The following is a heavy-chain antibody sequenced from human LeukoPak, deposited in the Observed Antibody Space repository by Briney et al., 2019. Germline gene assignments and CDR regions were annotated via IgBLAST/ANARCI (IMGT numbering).Heavy chain of an antibody. CDR3: AREYSSSRYFDY. J-gene: IGHJ4*01. D-gene: IGHD6-6*01. CDR2: INSDGSST. Sequence: GGSLRLSCAASGFTFSSYWMHWVRQAPGKGLVWVSRINSDGSSTTYADSVKGRFTISRDNAKNTLYLQMNSLRAEDTAVYYCAREYSSSRYFDYWGQEPWSPSPQ. CDR1: GFTFSSYW. V-gene: IGHV3-74*01.